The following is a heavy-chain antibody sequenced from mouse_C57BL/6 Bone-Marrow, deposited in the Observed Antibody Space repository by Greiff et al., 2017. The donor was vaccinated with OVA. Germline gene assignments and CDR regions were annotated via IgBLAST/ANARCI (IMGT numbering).Heavy chain of an antibody. CDR1: GFSFNTYA. CDR2: IRSKSNNYAT. D-gene: IGHD4-1*01. CDR3: VRSELGRGYWYFDV. J-gene: IGHJ1*03. V-gene: IGHV10-1*01. Sequence: EVHLVESGGGLVQPKGSLKLSCAASGFSFNTYAMNWVRQAPGKGLEWVARIRSKSNNYATYYADSVKDRFTISRDDSESMLYLQMNNLKTEDTAMYYCVRSELGRGYWYFDVWGTGTTVTVSS.